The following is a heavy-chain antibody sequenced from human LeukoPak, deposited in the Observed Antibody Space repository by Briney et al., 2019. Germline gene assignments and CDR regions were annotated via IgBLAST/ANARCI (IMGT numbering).Heavy chain of an antibody. CDR1: GGSISSGGYY. CDR2: IYHSGST. V-gene: IGHV4-31*03. J-gene: IGHJ4*02. Sequence: SQTLSLTCTVSGGSISSGGYYWSWIRQHPGKGLEWIGEIYHSGSTNYNPSLKSRVTISVDKSRNQFSLKLISVTAVDTAVYYCASGANCSSTSCPDYWGQGTLVTVSS. CDR3: ASGANCSSTSCPDY. D-gene: IGHD2-2*01.